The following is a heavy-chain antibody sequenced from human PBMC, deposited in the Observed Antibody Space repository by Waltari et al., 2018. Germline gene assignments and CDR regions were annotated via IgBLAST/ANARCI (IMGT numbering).Heavy chain of an antibody. V-gene: IGHV3-48*04. J-gene: IGHJ4*02. CDR3: ARDEVVVAGVPHDY. CDR1: GFDFNPYS. D-gene: IGHD2-15*01. CDR2: ISSSSQTT. Sequence: EVHLVESGGGLVQPGGSLTLSCASTGFDFNPYSMNWVRQAPGKGLEWLSYISSSSQTTYYADSVRGRFTISRDNAQNSLYLHMNSLRAEDTAVYYCARDEVVVAGVPHDYWGQGTLVTVSS.